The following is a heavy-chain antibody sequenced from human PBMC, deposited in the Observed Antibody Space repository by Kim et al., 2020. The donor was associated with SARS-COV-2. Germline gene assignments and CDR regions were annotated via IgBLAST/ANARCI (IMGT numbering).Heavy chain of an antibody. CDR2: INPNSGGT. D-gene: IGHD6-6*01. CDR1: GYTFTGYY. J-gene: IGHJ6*02. CDR3: ARRIAARRTTPLYYYYGMDV. V-gene: IGHV1-2*02. Sequence: ASVKVSCKASGYTFTGYYMHWVRQAPGQGLEWMGWINPNSGGTNYAQKFQGRVTMTRDTSISTAYMELSRLRSDDTAVYYCARRIAARRTTPLYYYYGMDVWGQGTTVTVSS.